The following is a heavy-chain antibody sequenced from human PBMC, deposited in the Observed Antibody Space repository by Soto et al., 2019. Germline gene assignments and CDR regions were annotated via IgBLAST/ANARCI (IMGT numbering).Heavy chain of an antibody. J-gene: IGHJ5*02. Sequence: SETLSLTCIVSGGSIGTGAYYWTWIRQLPGKGLEWIGHIYYSGSTYYNSSLKSRVTISVDTSKNQFSLKLNSVTAADTAVYYCARIRSGVGYNWFDPWGQGTLVTVSS. D-gene: IGHD3-16*01. CDR1: GGSIGTGAYY. CDR2: IYYSGST. V-gene: IGHV4-31*03. CDR3: ARIRSGVGYNWFDP.